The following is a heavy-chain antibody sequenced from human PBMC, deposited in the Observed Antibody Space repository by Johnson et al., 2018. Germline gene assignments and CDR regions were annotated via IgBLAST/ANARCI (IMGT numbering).Heavy chain of an antibody. CDR2: ISYDGSNK. D-gene: IGHD6-19*01. J-gene: IGHJ3*02. V-gene: IGHV3-30-3*01. CDR1: GFTFSSYA. CDR3: ARDGGIAVAGYGAFDI. Sequence: VQLVQSGGGVVQPGRSLRLSCAASGFTFSSYAMHWVRQAPGKGLEWVAVISYDGSNKYYADSVKGRVTTPRDNSKNTLDPQMNRLRAEDTAVYYCARDGGIAVAGYGAFDIWGQGTMVTVSS.